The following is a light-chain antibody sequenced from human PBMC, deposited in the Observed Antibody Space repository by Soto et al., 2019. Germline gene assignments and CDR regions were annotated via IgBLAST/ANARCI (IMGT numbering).Light chain of an antibody. V-gene: IGLV2-11*01. J-gene: IGLJ3*02. CDR1: SSDVGNYNS. CDR2: DVR. Sequence: QSALTQPRSVSESPGQSVTMSCTGTSSDVGNYNSVSWYQQHPGKAPKLIIYDVRKRPSGVPDRFSGSKSGNTASLTISGLQAEDEADYYCAAWDDSLNGRVFGGGTKLTVL. CDR3: AAWDDSLNGRV.